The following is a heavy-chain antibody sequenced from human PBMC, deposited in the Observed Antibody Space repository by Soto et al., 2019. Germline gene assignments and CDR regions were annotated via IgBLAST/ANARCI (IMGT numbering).Heavy chain of an antibody. CDR2: IYYSGST. J-gene: IGHJ5*02. D-gene: IGHD6-6*01. V-gene: IGHV4-39*07. CDR3: ARVIQLSSSLTNWFDP. CDR1: GGSISSSSYY. Sequence: SETLSLTCTVSGGSISSSSYYWGWIRQPPGKGLEWIGSIYYSGSTYYNPSLKSRVTISVDTSKNQFSLKLSSVTAADTAVYYCARVIQLSSSLTNWFDPWGQGTLVTVSS.